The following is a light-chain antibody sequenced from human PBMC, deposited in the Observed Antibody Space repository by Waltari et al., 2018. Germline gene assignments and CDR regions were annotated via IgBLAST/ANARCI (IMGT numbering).Light chain of an antibody. Sequence: QPVLTQPPSASGTPGQRVSISCSGGTSNIGRNTVNWYQQLPGAAPKCFITKNKQRPSGVPDRFSGSQSGTSASLAISGRRSEDEADYYCAAWDDSLNGFVFGTGTKVTVL. CDR1: TSNIGRNT. CDR2: KNK. V-gene: IGLV1-44*01. CDR3: AAWDDSLNGFV. J-gene: IGLJ1*01.